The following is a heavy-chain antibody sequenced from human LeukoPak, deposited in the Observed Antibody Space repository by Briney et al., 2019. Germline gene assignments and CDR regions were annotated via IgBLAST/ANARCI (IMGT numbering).Heavy chain of an antibody. D-gene: IGHD2-2*01. CDR3: VRSAPTLGYCSSSSCSYWSFDL. CDR1: GGSFSGYS. V-gene: IGHV4-34*01. J-gene: IGHJ2*01. Sequence: KASETLSLTCAVYGGSFSGYSWSWIRQSPEKGLEWIGEVNHTGGITYNPSLKSRITIAIDTSKNQFSLQLNSVTAADTAVYYCVRSAPTLGYCSSSSCSYWSFDLWGRGTLVTVSS. CDR2: VNHTGGI.